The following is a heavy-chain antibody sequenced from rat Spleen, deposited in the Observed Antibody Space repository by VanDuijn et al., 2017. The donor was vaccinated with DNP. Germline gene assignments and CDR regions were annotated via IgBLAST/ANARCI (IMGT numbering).Heavy chain of an antibody. V-gene: IGHV5-35*01. J-gene: IGHJ2*01. CDR3: AKGYGYKFDY. Sequence: EVQLVESGGGSVQPGSPLKLSCAASGFSFRSNWLNWIRQAPGKGLEWVASITPDGSTTYYPDTVKGRFMISKDDARNTVYLQMNSLRSEDTATYYCAKGYGYKFDYWGQGVMVTVSS. CDR2: ITPDGSTT. CDR1: GFSFRSNW. D-gene: IGHD1-9*01.